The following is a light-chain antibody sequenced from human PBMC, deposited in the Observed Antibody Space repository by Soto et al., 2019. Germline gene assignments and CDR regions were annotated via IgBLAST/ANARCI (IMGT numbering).Light chain of an antibody. CDR1: ESVSIH. J-gene: IGKJ1*01. V-gene: IGKV3-11*01. Sequence: EIVLTQSPANLSLSPGERATLSCRASESVSIHLAWYQQKPGPAPRLLIYDASNRATGIAARFSGGESGTDCTLTISSPEPEYVAFYYCQKRSQWPWTVGRGTKVETK. CDR3: QKRSQWPWT. CDR2: DAS.